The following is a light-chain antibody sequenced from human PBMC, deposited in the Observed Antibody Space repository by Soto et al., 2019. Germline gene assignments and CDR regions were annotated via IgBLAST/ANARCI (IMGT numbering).Light chain of an antibody. CDR2: EVS. CDR1: SSDIGLLDY. CDR3: SSYTSSSTYV. Sequence: QSALTQPASASGSPGQSITISCTGTSSDIGLLDYVSWYQHHPDKAPKLVIYEVSNRPSGVPNRFSGSKSGNTASLTISGLQAEDEADYYCSSYTSSSTYVFGTGTKLTVL. V-gene: IGLV2-14*01. J-gene: IGLJ1*01.